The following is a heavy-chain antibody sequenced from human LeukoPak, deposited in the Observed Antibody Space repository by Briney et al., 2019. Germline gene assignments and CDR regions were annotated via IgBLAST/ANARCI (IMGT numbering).Heavy chain of an antibody. CDR2: ISHDGTNQ. V-gene: IGHV3-30*18. CDR3: AKEDYDGSGSYLGY. Sequence: GGSLRLSCAASGFTLSSYGMHWVRQAPGKGLEWVAVISHDGTNQYYADSVKGRFTVSRDNSKNALYLQMNSLRAEDTAVYHCAKEDYDGSGSYLGYWGQGTLVTVSS. J-gene: IGHJ4*02. D-gene: IGHD3-10*01. CDR1: GFTLSSYG.